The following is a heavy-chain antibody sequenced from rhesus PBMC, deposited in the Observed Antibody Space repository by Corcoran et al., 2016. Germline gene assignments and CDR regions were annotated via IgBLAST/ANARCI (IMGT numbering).Heavy chain of an antibody. CDR3: ARGGQPHDAFDF. Sequence: QVKLQRWGEGLVKPSETLSLTCAVYGASMSGYSYWTWIRQAPGKGLEWIGNFDGNGAKSQYNPSLKNRATISGDTAKKQFSLRLNAVTAADTAVYYCARGGQPHDAFDFWGQGLRVTVSS. V-gene: IGHV4-73*01. D-gene: IGHD1-1*01. J-gene: IGHJ3*01. CDR2: FDGNGAKS. CDR1: GASMSGYSY.